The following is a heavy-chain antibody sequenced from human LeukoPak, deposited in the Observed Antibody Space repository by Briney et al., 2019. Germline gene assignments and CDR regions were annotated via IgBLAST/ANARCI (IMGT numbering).Heavy chain of an antibody. CDR1: GFTFSSHA. V-gene: IGHV3-30-3*01. CDR2: ISYDGSNK. J-gene: IGHJ4*02. CDR3: ARDVSGSFDY. Sequence: PGGSLRLSCAASGFTFSSHAMHWVRQAPGKGLEWVAVISYDGSNKYYADSVKGRFTISRDNSKNTLYLQMNSLRAEDTAVYYCARDVSGSFDYWGQGTLVTVSS. D-gene: IGHD1-26*01.